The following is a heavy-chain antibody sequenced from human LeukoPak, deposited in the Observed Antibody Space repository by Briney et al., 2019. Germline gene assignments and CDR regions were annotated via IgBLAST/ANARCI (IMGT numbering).Heavy chain of an antibody. CDR3: ARTKRAMYYYGSGSTLYYYYYMDV. J-gene: IGHJ6*03. Sequence: SETLSLTCAVYGGSFSGYYWSWIRQPPGKGLEWIGEINHSGSTNYNPSLKSRVTISVDTSKNQFSLKLSSVTAEDTAVYYCARTKRAMYYYGSGSTLYYYYYMDVWGKGTTVTVSS. CDR1: GGSFSGYY. D-gene: IGHD3-10*01. CDR2: INHSGST. V-gene: IGHV4-34*01.